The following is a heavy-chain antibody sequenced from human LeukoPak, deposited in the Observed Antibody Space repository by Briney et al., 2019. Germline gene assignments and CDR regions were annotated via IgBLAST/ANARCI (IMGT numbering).Heavy chain of an antibody. CDR3: ARTHSASSAYYFDY. CDR1: GFTVSSNY. CDR2: IYSGGST. D-gene: IGHD3-22*01. J-gene: IGHJ4*02. Sequence: PGGSLRLSCAASGFTVSSNYMSWARQAPGKGLEWVSFIYSGGSTYYADSVQGRFTIARDNSKNTLYLQMNSLRAEDTAVYYCARTHSASSAYYFDYWGQGTLVTVSS. V-gene: IGHV3-53*01.